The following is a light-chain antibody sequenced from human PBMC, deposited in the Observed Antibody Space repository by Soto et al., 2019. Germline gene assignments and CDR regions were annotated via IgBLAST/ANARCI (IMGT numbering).Light chain of an antibody. V-gene: IGKV1-39*01. Sequence: DIQMTQSPSSLSASVGDRVTITCRASQSIGGLLNWYQQKPGKAPKLLIYYISNLQSGVPPRFSGSGSETDFTLTISSLQSEDFATYYCQQSSTLPGTFGQGTKVEIK. J-gene: IGKJ1*01. CDR2: YIS. CDR1: QSIGGL. CDR3: QQSSTLPGT.